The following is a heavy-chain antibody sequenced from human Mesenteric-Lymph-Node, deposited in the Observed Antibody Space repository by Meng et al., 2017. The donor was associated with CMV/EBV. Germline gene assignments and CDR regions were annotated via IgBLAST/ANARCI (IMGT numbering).Heavy chain of an antibody. CDR1: GDSTGSGGHY. J-gene: IGHJ4*02. CDR2: NYFSGST. CDR3: AREKQRVPDFYFDY. V-gene: IGHV4-31*02. Sequence: SGDSTGSGGHYWRRIRQDPGKGLQWIGYNYFSGSTYYNPTRKSRVIISLETSKTQFSLKVSSVTAADTAVYYCAREKQRVPDFYFDYWGQGALVTVSS. D-gene: IGHD6-25*01.